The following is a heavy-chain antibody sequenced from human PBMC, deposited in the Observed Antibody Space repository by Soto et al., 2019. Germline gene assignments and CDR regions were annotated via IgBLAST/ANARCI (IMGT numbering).Heavy chain of an antibody. CDR3: ARIRWGDYYYYMDV. D-gene: IGHD3-16*01. V-gene: IGHV4-59*08. J-gene: IGHJ6*03. CDR1: GGSISSYY. Sequence: SETLSLTCTVSGGSISSYYWSWIRQPPGKGLEWIGYIYYSGSTNYNPSLKSRVTISVDTSKNQFSLKLSSVTAADTAVYYCARIRWGDYYYYMDVWGKGTTVTVSS. CDR2: IYYSGST.